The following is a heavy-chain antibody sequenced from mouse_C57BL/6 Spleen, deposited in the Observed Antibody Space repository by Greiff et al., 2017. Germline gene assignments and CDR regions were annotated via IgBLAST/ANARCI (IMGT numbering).Heavy chain of an antibody. CDR2: IWNGGGT. V-gene: IGHV2-9-1*01. CDR1: GFSLTSYA. CDR3: ARNGASSHFDY. J-gene: IGHJ2*01. Sequence: VKLMESGPGLVAPSQSLSITCTVSGFSLTSYAISWVRQPPGKGLEWLGVIWNGGGTNYNSALKSRLSISKDNSKSQVFLKMNSLQTDDTARYYCARNGASSHFDYWGQGTTLTVSS. D-gene: IGHD1-1*01.